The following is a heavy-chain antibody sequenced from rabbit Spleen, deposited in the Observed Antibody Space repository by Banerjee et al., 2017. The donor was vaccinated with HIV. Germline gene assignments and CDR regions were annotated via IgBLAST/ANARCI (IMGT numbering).Heavy chain of an antibody. J-gene: IGHJ4*01. CDR3: ARGDFCFNL. CDR1: GFSFSSGYD. D-gene: IGHD4-2*01. V-gene: IGHV1S40*01. Sequence: QSLEDSGGGLVKPGASLTLTCKASGFSFSSGYDMCWVRQAPGKGLEWIACIAPIFDSTYYASLAKGRFTISKTSSTTVTLQMTSLTGADTATYFCARGDFCFNLWGPGTLVTVS. CDR2: IAPIFDST.